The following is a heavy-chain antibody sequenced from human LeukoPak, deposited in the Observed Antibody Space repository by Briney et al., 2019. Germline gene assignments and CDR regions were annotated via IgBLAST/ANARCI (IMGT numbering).Heavy chain of an antibody. V-gene: IGHV3-21*04. CDR2: ISSSCRYI. D-gene: IGHD3-22*01. J-gene: IGHJ4*02. CDR1: GFTFSSYS. CDR3: ARDQNDSSRYSGGLDY. Sequence: WGALRLSCAASGFTFSSYSMNWVRQAPGKGVEGVSCISSSCRYIYPADSVEGRFTISRDNAKTSLYLQMNGLRAEAAAVYYCARDQNDSSRYSGGLDYWGQGTLVTVSS.